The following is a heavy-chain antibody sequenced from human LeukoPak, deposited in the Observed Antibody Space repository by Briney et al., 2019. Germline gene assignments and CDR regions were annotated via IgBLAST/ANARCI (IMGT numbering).Heavy chain of an antibody. V-gene: IGHV1-46*01. J-gene: IGHJ4*02. CDR1: GYTFTSYA. D-gene: IGHD1-26*01. Sequence: ASVKVSCKASGYTFTSYAMNWVRQAPGQGLEWMGIINPSGGSTSYAQKFQGRVTMTRDMSTSTVYMELSSLRSEDTAVYYCARDRALVGATPSGLDYWGQGTLVTVSS. CDR2: INPSGGST. CDR3: ARDRALVGATPSGLDY.